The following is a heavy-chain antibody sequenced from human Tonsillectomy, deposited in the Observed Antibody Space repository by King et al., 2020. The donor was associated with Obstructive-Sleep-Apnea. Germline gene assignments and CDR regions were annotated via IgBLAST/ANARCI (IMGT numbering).Heavy chain of an antibody. D-gene: IGHD6-13*01. J-gene: IGHJ4*02. CDR2: IYPGDSAT. CDR3: ARRGGAGYTSSWFSHFAS. V-gene: IGHV5-51*01. CDR1: GYSFTTYW. Sequence: VQLVESGAEVKKPGESLKISCKGSGYSFTTYWIGWVRQMPGKGLEWMGIIYPGDSATRYSPSFQGLVTISADTSISTAYLQWSSLKASDTAMYYCARRGGAGYTSSWFSHFASWGQGTLVTVSS.